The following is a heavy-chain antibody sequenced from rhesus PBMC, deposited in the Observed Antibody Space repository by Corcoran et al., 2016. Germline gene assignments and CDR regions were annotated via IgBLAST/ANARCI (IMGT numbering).Heavy chain of an antibody. J-gene: IGHJ4*01. D-gene: IGHD2-15*01. CDR1: GGSISSNS. Sequence: QVQLQESGPGLVKPSETLSLTCAVSGGSISSNSWSWIRQPPGKGLEWIGRISGGGGSTDYNPSLKSRVTISTDTSKNQFSLKLSSVTAADTAVYYCARDREEVLTAPPPFDYWGQGVLVTVSS. CDR3: ARDREEVLTAPPPFDY. CDR2: ISGGGGST. V-gene: IGHV4-173*01.